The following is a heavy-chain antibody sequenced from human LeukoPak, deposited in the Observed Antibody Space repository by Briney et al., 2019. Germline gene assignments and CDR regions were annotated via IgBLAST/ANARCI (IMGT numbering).Heavy chain of an antibody. CDR1: GFAFSTFW. V-gene: IGHV3-7*01. J-gene: IGHJ4*02. CDR2: INLDGTEE. D-gene: IGHD3/OR15-3a*01. CDR3: AAGRHDFLH. Sequence: PGGSLRLSCAASGFAFSTFWMTWVRQAPGKGLEWVANINLDGTEEHDVDSFLKGRFTISRDNAKNSLYLHMNDLRVEDTAVYYCAAGRHDFLHWGQGTLVTVSS.